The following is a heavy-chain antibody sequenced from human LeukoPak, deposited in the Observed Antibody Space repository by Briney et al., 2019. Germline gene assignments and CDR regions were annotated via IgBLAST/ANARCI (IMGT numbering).Heavy chain of an antibody. Sequence: SVKVSCKASGGVFTSNVVTWVRQAPGQGLEWMGGILPLFGTTNYAQKFQGRLTITTDESMSTAYMELSSLRSEDSAIYYCAGGPIVVVPASMGPHHYSYMDVWGRGTTVTVSS. CDR1: GGVFTSNV. J-gene: IGHJ6*03. CDR3: AGGPIVVVPASMGPHHYSYMDV. D-gene: IGHD2-2*01. V-gene: IGHV1-69*05. CDR2: ILPLFGTT.